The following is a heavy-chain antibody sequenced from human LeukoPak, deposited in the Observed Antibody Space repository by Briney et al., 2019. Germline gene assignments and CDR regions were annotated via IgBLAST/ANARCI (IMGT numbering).Heavy chain of an antibody. V-gene: IGHV1-2*02. J-gene: IGHJ4*02. CDR1: GYTFTGYY. Sequence: ASVKVSCKASGYTFTGYYMHWVRQAPGQGLEWMGWINPNSGGTNYAQKFQGRVTMTRDTSTSTVYMELSSLRSEDTAVYYCARAPPYCSSTSCYTDFDYWGQGTLVTVSS. D-gene: IGHD2-2*02. CDR3: ARAPPYCSSTSCYTDFDY. CDR2: INPNSGGT.